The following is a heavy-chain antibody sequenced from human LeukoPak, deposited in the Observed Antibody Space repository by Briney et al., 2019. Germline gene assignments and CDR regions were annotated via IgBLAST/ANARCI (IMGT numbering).Heavy chain of an antibody. D-gene: IGHD3-10*01. CDR1: GYTFHTYG. CDR2: IGAYSGNT. Sequence: ASVKVSCKASGYTFHTYGINWVRQAPGQGLEWLGWIGAYSGNTNYTQKLQGRLTLTTDTSTSTAYLELRSLRSDDTAVYYCARGGYYGSGSYYNPGYNPLFDYWGQGTLVTVSS. V-gene: IGHV1-18*01. CDR3: ARGGYYGSGSYYNPGYNPLFDY. J-gene: IGHJ4*02.